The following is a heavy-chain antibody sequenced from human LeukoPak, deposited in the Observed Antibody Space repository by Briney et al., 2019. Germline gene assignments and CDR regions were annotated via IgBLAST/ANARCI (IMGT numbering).Heavy chain of an antibody. CDR1: GFTFSSYS. Sequence: GGSLRLSCAASGFTFSSYSMNWVRQAPGKGLEWVSYISSSSSTIYYADSGKGRFTISRDNAKNSLYLQMNSLRAEDTAVYYCARDVIVEFDYWGQGTLVTVSS. CDR3: ARDVIVEFDY. CDR2: ISSSSSTI. J-gene: IGHJ4*02. D-gene: IGHD3-22*01. V-gene: IGHV3-48*01.